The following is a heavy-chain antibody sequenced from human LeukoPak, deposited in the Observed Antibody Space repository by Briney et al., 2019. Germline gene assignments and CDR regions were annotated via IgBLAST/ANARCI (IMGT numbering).Heavy chain of an antibody. CDR1: GFTFSSYS. D-gene: IGHD3-22*01. V-gene: IGHV3-48*01. CDR3: AREASSGYSDY. J-gene: IGHJ4*02. Sequence: GGSLRLSCAASGFTFSSYSMNWVRQAPGKGLEWVSYISSSSSTIYYADSVKGRFTISRDNAKNSLYLQMNSLRAEDTAVYYCAREASSGYSDYWGQGTLVTVSP. CDR2: ISSSSSTI.